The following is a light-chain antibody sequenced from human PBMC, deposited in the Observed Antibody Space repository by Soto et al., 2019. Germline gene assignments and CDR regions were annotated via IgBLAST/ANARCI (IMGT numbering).Light chain of an antibody. J-gene: IGKJ2*03. CDR1: QAIGND. V-gene: IGKV1-6*01. CDR3: LQDHDYPYS. CDR2: AIF. Sequence: AIQMTQSPSSLSASVGDRVAITCRASQAIGNDIGWYQQKPGKAPKVLIYAIFALQSGVPSRFRGRGSGADFTLTISGLQPEDSATYYCLQDHDYPYSFGQGTKLEI.